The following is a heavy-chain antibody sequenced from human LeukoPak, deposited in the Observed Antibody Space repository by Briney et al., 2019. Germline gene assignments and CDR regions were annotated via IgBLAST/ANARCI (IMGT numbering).Heavy chain of an antibody. Sequence: GGSLRLSCAASGFTFSSYSMNWVRQAPGKGLEWVSFISSRSSYIYYADSVKGRFTISRDNANNSLYLHMNSLRAEDTAVYYCARATTVTRWVYFDYWGQGTLVTVSS. CDR3: ARATTVTRWVYFDY. D-gene: IGHD4-17*01. J-gene: IGHJ4*02. CDR1: GFTFSSYS. CDR2: ISSRSSYI. V-gene: IGHV3-21*01.